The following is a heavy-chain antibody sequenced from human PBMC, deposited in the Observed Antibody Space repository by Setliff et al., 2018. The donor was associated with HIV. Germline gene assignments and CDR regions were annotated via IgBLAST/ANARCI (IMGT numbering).Heavy chain of an antibody. V-gene: IGHV3-33*06. CDR1: GFTFSSYG. CDR2: IWYDGSNK. J-gene: IGHJ4*02. Sequence: QTGGSLRLSCAASGFTFSSYGMHWVRQAPGKGLEWVAVIWYDGSNKYYADSVKGRFTISRDNSKNTLYLQMNSLRAEDTAVYYCAKDTLYYDSSGPDYWGQGTLVTVSS. D-gene: IGHD3-22*01. CDR3: AKDTLYYDSSGPDY.